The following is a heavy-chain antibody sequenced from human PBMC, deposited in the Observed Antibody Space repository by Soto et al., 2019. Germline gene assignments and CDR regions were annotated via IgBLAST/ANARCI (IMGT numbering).Heavy chain of an antibody. CDR3: ARSIAAAALLDY. CDR1: GFTFISYA. CDR2: ISYDGSNK. V-gene: IGHV3-30-3*01. J-gene: IGHJ4*02. Sequence: GVSMRLSCAAAGFTFISYAIHWVRQAPGKGLEWVAVISYDGSNKYYADSVKGRFTISRDNSKNTLYLQMNSLRAEDTAVYYCARSIAAAALLDYWGQGTLVTVSS. D-gene: IGHD6-13*01.